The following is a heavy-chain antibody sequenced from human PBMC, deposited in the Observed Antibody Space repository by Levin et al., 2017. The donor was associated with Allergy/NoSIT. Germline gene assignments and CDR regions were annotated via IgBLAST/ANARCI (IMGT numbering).Heavy chain of an antibody. J-gene: IGHJ4*02. Sequence: ASVKVSCKVSGYSLTDLSMHWVRQAPGKGFEWMGGFDPEDRETIYARKFQGRVTMTEDTSTDTAYMELSSLRSEDTAVYNCAGIESNWDKFHFDFWGQGALVTVSS. CDR2: FDPEDRET. CDR1: GYSLTDLS. CDR3: AGIESNWDKFHFDF. V-gene: IGHV1-24*01. D-gene: IGHD7-27*01.